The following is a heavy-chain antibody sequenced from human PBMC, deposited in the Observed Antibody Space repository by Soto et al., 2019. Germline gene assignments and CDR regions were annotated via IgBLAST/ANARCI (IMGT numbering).Heavy chain of an antibody. Sequence: EVQLAESGGGMVQPGGSLRLSCVASGFTFSSYDMHWVRQAPGKVLEYVSSISSNGGTTYYGNSVKGRFTISRDTSKNTLYLQMGSLRAEDMAVYYCVRRVSGNYDYWGQGTLVTVSS. CDR1: GFTFSSYD. J-gene: IGHJ4*02. V-gene: IGHV3-64*01. CDR2: ISSNGGTT. D-gene: IGHD1-7*01. CDR3: VRRVSGNYDY.